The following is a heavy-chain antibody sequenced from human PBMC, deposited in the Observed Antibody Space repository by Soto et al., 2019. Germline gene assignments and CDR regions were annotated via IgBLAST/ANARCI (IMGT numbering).Heavy chain of an antibody. V-gene: IGHV3-23*01. J-gene: IGHJ4*02. CDR3: VKAWTYYYDTSGPHFDY. D-gene: IGHD3-22*01. Sequence: LRLSCAASGFTFSSYAMSWVRQAPGKGLEWVSGTTGSGGSAYYADSVKGRFTISRDNSENTLYLQMNSLRAEDTAVYYCVKAWTYYYDTSGPHFDYWGQGTLVTVSS. CDR2: TTGSGGSA. CDR1: GFTFSSYA.